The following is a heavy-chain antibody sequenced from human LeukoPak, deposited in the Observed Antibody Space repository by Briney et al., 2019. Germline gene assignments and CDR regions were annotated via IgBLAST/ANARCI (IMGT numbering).Heavy chain of an antibody. CDR2: INPSGGST. CDR3: ARETGYCSGGSCTGDFDY. V-gene: IGHV1-46*01. CDR1: GYTFTGYY. J-gene: IGHJ4*02. D-gene: IGHD2-15*01. Sequence: ASVKVSCKASGYTFTGYYMHWVRQAPGQGLEWMGIINPSGGSTSYAQKFQGRVTMTRDMSTSTVYMELSSLRSEDTAVYYCARETGYCSGGSCTGDFDYWGQGTLVTVSS.